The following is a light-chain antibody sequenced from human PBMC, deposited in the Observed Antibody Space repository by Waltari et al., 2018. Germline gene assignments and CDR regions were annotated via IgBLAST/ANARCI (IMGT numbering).Light chain of an antibody. CDR2: DAS. Sequence: IQMTQSPPTLSASVVDSVPITCRASHDILMLLAWYQQKPGRAPRLLIYDASQLETGVPSRFSGSESGTDFTLTISSLQPDDVATYYCQHYQNFSRAFGQGTKVEI. CDR1: HDILML. J-gene: IGKJ1*01. CDR3: QHYQNFSRA. V-gene: IGKV1-5*01.